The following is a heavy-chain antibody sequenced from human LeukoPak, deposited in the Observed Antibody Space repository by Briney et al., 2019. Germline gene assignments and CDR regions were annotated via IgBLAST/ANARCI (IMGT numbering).Heavy chain of an antibody. CDR1: GGSFSGYY. D-gene: IGHD5-24*01. CDR2: INHSGST. V-gene: IGHV4-34*01. J-gene: IGHJ4*02. Sequence: SEPLSLTCAVYGGSFSGYYWSWIRPPPGKGLEWIGEINHSGSTNYNPSLKSRVTISVDTSKNQFSLKLSSVTAADTAVYYCAREGDGTAGGFDYWGQGTLVTVSS. CDR3: AREGDGTAGGFDY.